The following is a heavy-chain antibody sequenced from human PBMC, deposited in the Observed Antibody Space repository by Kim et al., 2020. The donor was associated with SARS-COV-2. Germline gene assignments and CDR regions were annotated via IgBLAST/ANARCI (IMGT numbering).Heavy chain of an antibody. Sequence: ASVKVSCKASGYTFTSHYVVWLRQAPGQGLEWMALINTSGGRTTYAQKFQGRVTVTTDTSTSTVYMNLGSLRSEDTAVYYCARVWSLVVWDHWGQGTLV. CDR3: ARVWSLVVWDH. CDR2: INTSGGRT. J-gene: IGHJ4*02. CDR1: GYTFTSHY. V-gene: IGHV1-46*01. D-gene: IGHD2-15*01.